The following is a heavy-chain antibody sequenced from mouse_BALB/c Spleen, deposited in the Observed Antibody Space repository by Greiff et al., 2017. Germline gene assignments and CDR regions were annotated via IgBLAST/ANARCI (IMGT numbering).Heavy chain of an antibody. CDR2: ISSGGST. Sequence: DVKLVESGGGLVKPGGSLKLSCAASGFTFSSYAMSWVRQTPEKRLEWVASISSGGSTYYPDSVKGRFTISRDNARNILYLQMSSLRSEDTATYYCAGAGAYWGQGTLVTVSA. V-gene: IGHV5-6-5*01. CDR3: AGAGAY. CDR1: GFTFSSYA. J-gene: IGHJ3*01.